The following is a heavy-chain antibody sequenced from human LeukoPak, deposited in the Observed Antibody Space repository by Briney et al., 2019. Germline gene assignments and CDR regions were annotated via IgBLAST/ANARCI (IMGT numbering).Heavy chain of an antibody. CDR2: ISYDGSNK. CDR3: ARDGYSGYDLLPYYFDY. V-gene: IGHV3-30-3*01. CDR1: GFTFSSYA. Sequence: GGSLRLSCAASGFTFSSYAMHWVRQAPGKGLEWVAVISYDGSNKYYADSVKGRFTISRDNSKNTLYLQMNSLRAEDTAVYYCARDGYSGYDLLPYYFDYWGQGTLVTVSS. J-gene: IGHJ4*02. D-gene: IGHD5-12*01.